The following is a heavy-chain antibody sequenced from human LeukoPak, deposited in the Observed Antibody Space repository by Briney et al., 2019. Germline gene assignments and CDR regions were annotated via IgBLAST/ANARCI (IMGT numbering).Heavy chain of an antibody. Sequence: GGSLRLSCAAPGFTFSSYSMNWVRQAPGKGLEWVSSISSSSSYIYYADSVEGRFTISRDNAKNSLYLQMNSLRAEDTAVYYCARARSGYDFDYWGQGTLVTVSS. CDR1: GFTFSSYS. J-gene: IGHJ4*02. D-gene: IGHD5-12*01. CDR3: ARARSGYDFDY. V-gene: IGHV3-21*01. CDR2: ISSSSSYI.